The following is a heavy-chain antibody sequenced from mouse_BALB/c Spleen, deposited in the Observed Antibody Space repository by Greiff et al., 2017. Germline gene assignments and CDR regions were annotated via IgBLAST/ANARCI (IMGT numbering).Heavy chain of an antibody. V-gene: IGHV5-17*02. CDR3: ARCLHYYAMDY. CDR2: ISSGSSTI. Sequence: EVQRVESGGGLVQPGGSRKLSCAASGFTFSSFGMHWVRQAPEKGLEWVAYISSGSSTIYYADTVKGRFTISRDNPKNTLFLQMTSLRSEDTAMYYCARCLHYYAMDYWGQGTSVTVSS. J-gene: IGHJ4*01. CDR1: GFTFSSFG.